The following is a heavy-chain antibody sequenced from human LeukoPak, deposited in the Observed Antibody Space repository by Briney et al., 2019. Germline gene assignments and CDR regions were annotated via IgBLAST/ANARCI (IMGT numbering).Heavy chain of an antibody. CDR1: GYTFTSYG. D-gene: IGHD3-3*01. J-gene: IGHJ4*02. CDR3: ARDLGRGDYDFWSGSKY. V-gene: IGHV1-18*01. CDR2: ISAYNGNT. Sequence: ASVKVSCKASGYTFTSYGISWVRQAPGQGLEWMGWISAYNGNTNYAQKLQGRVTMTTDTSTSTAYMELRSLRSDDTAVYYCARDLGRGDYDFWSGSKYWGQGTLVTVSS.